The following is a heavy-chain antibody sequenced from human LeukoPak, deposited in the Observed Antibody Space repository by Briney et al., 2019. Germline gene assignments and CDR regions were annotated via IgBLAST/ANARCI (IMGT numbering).Heavy chain of an antibody. Sequence: GGSLRLSCAASGFTFSSYSMNWVRQAPGKGLEWVSYISSSSSTIYYADSVKGRFTISRDNAKNSLYLQMNSLRAEDTAVYYCARDGLRSFSGLDYWVQGTLVTVSS. CDR3: ARDGLRSFSGLDY. D-gene: IGHD5-12*01. CDR1: GFTFSSYS. V-gene: IGHV3-48*01. J-gene: IGHJ4*02. CDR2: ISSSSSTI.